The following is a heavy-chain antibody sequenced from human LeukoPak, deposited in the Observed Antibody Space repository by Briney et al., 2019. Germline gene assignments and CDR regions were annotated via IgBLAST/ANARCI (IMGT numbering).Heavy chain of an antibody. CDR3: ARRGLRFSLILFDP. CDR1: GGSFSYYY. D-gene: IGHD5-12*01. V-gene: IGHV4-34*01. CDR2: INHSGST. J-gene: IGHJ5*02. Sequence: SETLSLTCAVYGGSFSYYYWSWIRQPPGKGLEWIGEINHSGSTNYNPSLKSRVTISVDTSKNQFSLKLSSVTAADTAVYYCARRGLRFSLILFDPWGQGTLVTVSS.